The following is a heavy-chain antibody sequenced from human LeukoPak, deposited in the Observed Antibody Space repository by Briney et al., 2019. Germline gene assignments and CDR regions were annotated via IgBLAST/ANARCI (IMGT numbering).Heavy chain of an antibody. V-gene: IGHV1-46*01. D-gene: IGHD6-19*01. J-gene: IGHJ4*02. Sequence: ASVKVSCKASGYTFTSYYMHWVRQAPGQGLEWMGIINPSGGSTSYAQKFQGRVTMTRDTSTSTVYMELSSLRSEDTAAYYCAGDERTYSSGWYLAYFDYWGQGTLVTVSS. CDR1: GYTFTSYY. CDR2: INPSGGST. CDR3: AGDERTYSSGWYLAYFDY.